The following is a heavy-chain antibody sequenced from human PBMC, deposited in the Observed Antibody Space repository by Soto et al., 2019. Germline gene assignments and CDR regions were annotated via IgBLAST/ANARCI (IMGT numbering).Heavy chain of an antibody. D-gene: IGHD5-12*01. CDR2: ISSNGGST. Sequence: EVQLVESGGGLVQPGGSLRLSCAASGFTFSSYAMHWVRQAPGKGLEYVSAISSNGGSTYYANSVKGRFTISRDNSNNTLYLQMGSLRAEDMAVYYCARGMATTTQGYWGQGTLVTVSS. CDR1: GFTFSSYA. J-gene: IGHJ4*02. CDR3: ARGMATTTQGY. V-gene: IGHV3-64*01.